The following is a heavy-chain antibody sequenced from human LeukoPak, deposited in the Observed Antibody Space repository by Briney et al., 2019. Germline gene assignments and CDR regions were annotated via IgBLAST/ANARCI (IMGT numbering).Heavy chain of an antibody. Sequence: GASVKVSCKASGYTFSDYYIHWVRQRPGQGLEWMGWITPNSGGTKYAQRFQGRVTMTRDTSISTAYMDLSSLGSDDTAVFYCVRKSATRRTSEFDYWGQGTPVTVSS. J-gene: IGHJ4*02. CDR2: ITPNSGGT. D-gene: IGHD2-15*01. V-gene: IGHV1-2*02. CDR1: GYTFSDYY. CDR3: VRKSATRRTSEFDY.